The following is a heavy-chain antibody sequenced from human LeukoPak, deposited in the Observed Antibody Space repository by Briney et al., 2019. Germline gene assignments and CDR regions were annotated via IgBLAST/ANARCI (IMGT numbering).Heavy chain of an antibody. CDR3: ARDHYYDSSGYYYFLYYFDY. CDR2: ISSSSSYI. J-gene: IGHJ4*02. CDR1: GFTFSSYS. Sequence: GGSLRLSCAASGFTFSSYSMNWVRQAPGEGLEWVSSISSSSSYIYYADSVKGRFTISRDNAKNSLYLQMNSLRAEDTAVYYCARDHYYDSSGYYYFLYYFDYWGQGTLVTVSS. V-gene: IGHV3-21*01. D-gene: IGHD3-22*01.